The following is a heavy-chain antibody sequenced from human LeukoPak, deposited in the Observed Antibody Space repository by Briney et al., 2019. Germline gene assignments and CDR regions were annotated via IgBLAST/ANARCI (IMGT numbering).Heavy chain of an antibody. Sequence: ASVKVSCKASGYTFTGYYMHWVRQAPGQGLEWMGWINPNSGGTNYAQKFQGRVTMTRDTSISTAYMELSRLTFDDTAVYYCAREGGTSWFPYYWGQGTLVTVSS. CDR3: AREGGTSWFPYY. V-gene: IGHV1-2*02. J-gene: IGHJ4*02. CDR2: INPNSGGT. CDR1: GYTFTGYY. D-gene: IGHD6-13*01.